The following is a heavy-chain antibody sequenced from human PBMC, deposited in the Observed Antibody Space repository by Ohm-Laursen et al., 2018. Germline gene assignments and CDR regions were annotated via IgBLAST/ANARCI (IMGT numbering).Heavy chain of an antibody. D-gene: IGHD2-2*01. CDR2: IYYSGST. CDR3: TRHLSTDNIVVVPAAILGWFDP. Sequence: SDTLSLTCTVSGGSISSYYWSWIRQPPGKGLEWIGYIYYSGSTNYNPSLKSRVTISVDTSKNQFSLKLSSVTAADTAVYYCTRHLSTDNIVVVPAAILGWFDPWGQGTLVTVSS. V-gene: IGHV4-59*08. J-gene: IGHJ5*02. CDR1: GGSISSYY.